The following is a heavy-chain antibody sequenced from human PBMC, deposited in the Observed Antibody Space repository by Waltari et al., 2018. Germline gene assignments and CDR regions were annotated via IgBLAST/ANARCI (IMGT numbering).Heavy chain of an antibody. CDR3: ARGEPLAGRKIPFDS. V-gene: IGHV1-2*02. D-gene: IGHD6-19*01. CDR1: GYPFPGNC. CDR2: INPTSDGT. J-gene: IGHJ4*02. Sequence: QVQLVQSGAEVKKPGASVKVSCKPSGYPFPGNCLFWVRQAPGQGLEWMGWINPTSDGTRIAQKFQGRVTMTRDTSTTTAYLEVSELKSDDTAVYYCARGEPLAGRKIPFDSWGQGTLVTVSS.